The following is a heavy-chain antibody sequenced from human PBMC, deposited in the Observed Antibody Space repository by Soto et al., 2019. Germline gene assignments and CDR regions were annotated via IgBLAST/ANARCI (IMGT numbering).Heavy chain of an antibody. J-gene: IGHJ3*02. CDR1: GGSISSNNYY. CDR3: ARPYYYDTTGHPDAFDI. CDR2: VYYSGST. D-gene: IGHD3-22*01. Sequence: SETLSLTCTVSGGSISSNNYYWGWIRQPPGKGLEWIGNVYYSGSTYYNPSLKSRVTISVDTSKNQFSLRLSSVTAADTAVYYCARPYYYDTTGHPDAFDIWGQGTMVTVSS. V-gene: IGHV4-39*01.